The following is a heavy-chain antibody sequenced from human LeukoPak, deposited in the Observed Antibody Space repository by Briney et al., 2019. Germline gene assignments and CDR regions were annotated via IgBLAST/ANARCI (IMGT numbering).Heavy chain of an antibody. CDR2: ISVRSNYI. D-gene: IGHD1/OR15-1a*01. Sequence: PGGSLRLSCAASGYTISSYSINWVRQAPGKGLEWVSSISVRSNYIYYADSVRGRFRISRDDARDSLYLQMNSLGAEDTAVYYCVRLRRNIWGQGTLVTVSS. CDR3: VRLRRNI. CDR1: GYTISSYS. V-gene: IGHV3-21*03. J-gene: IGHJ4*02.